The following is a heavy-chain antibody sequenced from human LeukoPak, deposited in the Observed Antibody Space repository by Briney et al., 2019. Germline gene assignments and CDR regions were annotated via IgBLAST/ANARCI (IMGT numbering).Heavy chain of an antibody. Sequence: RASVKVSCKASGGTFSSYATSWVRQAPGQGLEWMGRIIPILGIANYAQKFQGRVTITADKSTSTAYMELSSLRSEDTAVYYCARGPLYCSSTSCYNHGMDVWGQGTMVTVSS. J-gene: IGHJ6*02. D-gene: IGHD2-2*02. V-gene: IGHV1-69*04. CDR3: ARGPLYCSSTSCYNHGMDV. CDR1: GGTFSSYA. CDR2: IIPILGIA.